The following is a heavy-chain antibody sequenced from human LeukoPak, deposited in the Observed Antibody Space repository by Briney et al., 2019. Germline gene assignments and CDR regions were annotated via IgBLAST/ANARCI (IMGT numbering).Heavy chain of an antibody. D-gene: IGHD2-2*01. CDR2: IKRDGSEK. J-gene: IGHJ4*02. CDR1: GFTFSNYW. V-gene: IGHV3-7*05. CDR3: ARDYQGHFEY. Sequence: PGGSLRLSCAASGFTFSNYWMSWVRQAPGKGLEWVANIKRDGSEKYYVDSVEGRFTISRDNAKNSLFLQLNSLRVEDTAVYYCARDYQGHFEYWGQGTLVTVSS.